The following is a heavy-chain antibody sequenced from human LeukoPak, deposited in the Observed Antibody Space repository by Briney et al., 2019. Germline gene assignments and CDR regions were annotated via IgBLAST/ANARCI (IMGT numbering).Heavy chain of an antibody. Sequence: ASVKVSCKASGGTFSSYAIIWVRQAPGQGLEWMGRIIPILGIANYAQKFQGRVTITADKSTSTAYMELSSLRSEDTAVYYCAREYYYDSSGYGDAFDIWGQGTMVTVSS. J-gene: IGHJ3*02. CDR2: IIPILGIA. V-gene: IGHV1-69*04. D-gene: IGHD3-22*01. CDR1: GGTFSSYA. CDR3: AREYYYDSSGYGDAFDI.